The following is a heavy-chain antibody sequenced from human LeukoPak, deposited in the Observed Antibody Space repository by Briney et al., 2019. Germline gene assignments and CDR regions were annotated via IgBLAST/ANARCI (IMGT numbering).Heavy chain of an antibody. J-gene: IGHJ4*02. D-gene: IGHD3-22*01. Sequence: PSETLSLTCTVSGGSISSYYWSWIRQPPGKGLEWIGYIYYSGSTYYNPSLKSRVTISVDTSKNQFSLKLSSVTAADTAVYYCARESDYYDSSGYYLNWGQGTLVTVSS. CDR3: ARESDYYDSSGYYLN. CDR1: GGSISSYY. CDR2: IYYSGST. V-gene: IGHV4-59*12.